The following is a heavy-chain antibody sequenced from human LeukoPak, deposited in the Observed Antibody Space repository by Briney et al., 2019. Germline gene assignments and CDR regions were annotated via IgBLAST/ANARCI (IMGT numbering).Heavy chain of an antibody. V-gene: IGHV4-59*01. J-gene: IGHJ4*02. Sequence: PSETLSLTCTVSGGSISTYYWSWIRQPPGKGLEGIGYIYYSGSTNHNPSLKSRVTISVDTSKNQLSLKLTSVLAADTAVYYCARGKDYYDTSGYPTFHYWGQGTLVTVSS. CDR2: IYYSGST. CDR1: GGSISTYY. D-gene: IGHD3-22*01. CDR3: ARGKDYYDTSGYPTFHY.